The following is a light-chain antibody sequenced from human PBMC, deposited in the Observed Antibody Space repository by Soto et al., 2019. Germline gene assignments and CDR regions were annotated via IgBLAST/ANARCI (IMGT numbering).Light chain of an antibody. V-gene: IGLV2-14*01. Sequence: QSVLTQPASVSGSPGQSITISCTGTSSDVGGYNHVSWYQQHPGKAPKLMIYDVSNRPSGVSNRFSGSKSGNTASLTISGLQAEDEADYYCSSYTSSSTGVFGTGTKLTVL. CDR2: DVS. CDR1: SSDVGGYNH. J-gene: IGLJ1*01. CDR3: SSYTSSSTGV.